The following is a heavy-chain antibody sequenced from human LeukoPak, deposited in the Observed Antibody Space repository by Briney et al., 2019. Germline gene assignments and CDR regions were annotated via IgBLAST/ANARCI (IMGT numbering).Heavy chain of an antibody. CDR2: ISTISGTI. CDR1: GFTFSSYS. CDR3: ARVLRGAFDI. V-gene: IGHV3-48*02. D-gene: IGHD3-10*01. Sequence: GGSLRLSCAASGFTFSSYSMNWVRQAPGKGREWVSHISTISGTIYYADSVKGRFTISRDNAKNSLYLQMNSLRDEDTAVYYCARVLRGAFDIWGQGTMVTVSS. J-gene: IGHJ3*02.